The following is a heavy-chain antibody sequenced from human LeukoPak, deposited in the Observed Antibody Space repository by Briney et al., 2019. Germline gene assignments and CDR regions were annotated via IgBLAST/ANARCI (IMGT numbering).Heavy chain of an antibody. V-gene: IGHV3-7*03. Sequence: QPGGPLRLSCAASGFTFSSYWMSWVRQAPGKGLEWVANIKQDGSEKYYVDSVKGRFTISRDNAKNSLYLQMNSLRAEDTAVYYCAREVPGHYDTLTGPDYWGQGTLVTVSS. CDR2: IKQDGSEK. D-gene: IGHD3-9*01. J-gene: IGHJ4*02. CDR3: AREVPGHYDTLTGPDY. CDR1: GFTFSSYW.